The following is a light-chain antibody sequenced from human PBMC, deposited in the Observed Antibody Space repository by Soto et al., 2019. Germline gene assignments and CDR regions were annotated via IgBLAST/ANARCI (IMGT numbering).Light chain of an antibody. Sequence: EIVLTQSPGTLSLSQGEGATLSCRASQDVDNNFLAWYQQRPGQAPSLLIYASSRRATGIPDRGSGSGSETDFTLTISRVGPEDIAVYFCHQYYSSITFGGGTKVEVK. J-gene: IGKJ4*01. CDR1: QDVDNNF. CDR3: HQYYSSIT. V-gene: IGKV3-20*01. CDR2: ASS.